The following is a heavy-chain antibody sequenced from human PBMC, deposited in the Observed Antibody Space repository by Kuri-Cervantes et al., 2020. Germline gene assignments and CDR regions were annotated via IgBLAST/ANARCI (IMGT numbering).Heavy chain of an antibody. J-gene: IGHJ6*02. D-gene: IGHD2/OR15-2a*01. CDR3: VRGCDSTSCWAV. V-gene: IGHV3-7*01. Sequence: GESLKISCAASGFTFSAYWMSWVRQAPGKGLEWVGNIKQDGSEKKYVDSAKGRFTISRDNARNSMYLQMNTLRVEDTAVYYCVRGCDSTSCWAVWGQGTTVTVSS. CDR2: IKQDGSEK. CDR1: GFTFSAYW.